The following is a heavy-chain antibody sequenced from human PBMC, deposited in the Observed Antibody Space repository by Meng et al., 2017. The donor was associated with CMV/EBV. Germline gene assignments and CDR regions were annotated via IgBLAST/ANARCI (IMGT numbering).Heavy chain of an antibody. V-gene: IGHV3-48*03. CDR3: ASLTQYYYDSSDWFDP. CDR2: ISSSGSTI. Sequence: GGSLRLSCAASGFTFSSYEMNWVRQAPGKGLGWVSYISSSGSTIYYADSVKGRFTISRDNAKNSLYLQMNSLRAEDTAVYYCASLTQYYYDSSDWFDPWGQGTLVTVSS. J-gene: IGHJ5*02. D-gene: IGHD3-22*01. CDR1: GFTFSSYE.